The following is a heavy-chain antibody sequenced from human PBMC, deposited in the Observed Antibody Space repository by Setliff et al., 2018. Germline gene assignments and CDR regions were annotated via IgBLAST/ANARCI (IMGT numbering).Heavy chain of an antibody. CDR3: VRTDYSDGRYSMDV. Sequence: NPSETLSLTCTVSGGSISNTYYYWSWIRQPAGKGLEWIGHIYTSWSTNYNPSLKSRVTISVDKSTNQFSLKLNSVTAADTAVYYCVRTDYSDGRYSMDVWGKGTTVTVSS. J-gene: IGHJ6*03. CDR2: IYTSWST. D-gene: IGHD6-19*01. V-gene: IGHV4-61*09. CDR1: GGSISNTYYY.